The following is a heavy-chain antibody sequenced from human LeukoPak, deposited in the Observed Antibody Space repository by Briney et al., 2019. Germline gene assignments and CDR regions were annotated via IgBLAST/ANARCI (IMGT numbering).Heavy chain of an antibody. CDR2: ISSSSSYI. V-gene: IGHV3-21*01. Sequence: PGGSLRLSCAASGITFSSYSMNWVRQAPGKGLEWVSSISSSSSYIYYADSVKGRFTISRDNAKNSLYLQMNSLRAEDTAVYYCTDTGPADAFDIWGQGTMVTVSS. CDR3: TDTGPADAFDI. J-gene: IGHJ3*02. D-gene: IGHD1-14*01. CDR1: GITFSSYS.